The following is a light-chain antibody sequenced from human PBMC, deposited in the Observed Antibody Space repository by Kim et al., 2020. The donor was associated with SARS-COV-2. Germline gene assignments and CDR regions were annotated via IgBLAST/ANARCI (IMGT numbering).Light chain of an antibody. CDR3: QQSYRAPWT. V-gene: IGKV1-27*01. J-gene: IGKJ1*01. Sequence: DIQMTQSPSSLSASVGDRVTLTCRASQDIGHYLAWYQQKPGKVPKLLISDASTLRSGVPSRFSGSGSGTDFTLTINSLQPEDVATYHCQQSYRAPWTFGQGAKVDIK. CDR1: QDIGHY. CDR2: DAS.